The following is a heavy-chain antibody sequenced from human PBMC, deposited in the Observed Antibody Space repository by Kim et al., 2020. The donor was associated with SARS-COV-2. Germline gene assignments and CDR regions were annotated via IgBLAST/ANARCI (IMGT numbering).Heavy chain of an antibody. CDR3: ARDLPYGSGSYFSVDY. CDR1: GFTFSSYA. CDR2: ISYDGSNK. Sequence: GGSLRLSCAASGFTFSSYAMHWVRQAPGKGLEWVAVISYDGSNKYYVDSVKGRFTISRDNSKNTLYLQMNSLRAEDTAVYYCARDLPYGSGSYFSVDYWGQGTLVTVSS. J-gene: IGHJ4*02. V-gene: IGHV3-30*04. D-gene: IGHD3-10*01.